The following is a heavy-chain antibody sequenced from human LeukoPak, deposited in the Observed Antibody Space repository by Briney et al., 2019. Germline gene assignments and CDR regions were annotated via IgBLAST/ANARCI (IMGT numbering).Heavy chain of an antibody. CDR3: ARDTPYCSGGSCYYYYYGMDV. CDR2: ISSSSSYI. Sequence: PGGSLRLSCAASGFTFSSYSMNWVRQAPGKGLEWVSSISSSSSYIYYADSVKGRFTISRDNAKNSLYLQMNSLRAEDTAVYYCARDTPYCSGGSCYYYYYGMDVWGQGTTVTVSS. CDR1: GFTFSSYS. J-gene: IGHJ6*02. V-gene: IGHV3-21*01. D-gene: IGHD2-15*01.